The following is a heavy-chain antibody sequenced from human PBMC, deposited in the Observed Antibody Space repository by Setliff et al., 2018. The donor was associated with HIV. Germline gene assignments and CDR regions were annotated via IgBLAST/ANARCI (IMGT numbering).Heavy chain of an antibody. Sequence: GGSMRLSCTASGFTFSSYGMHWVRQAPGKGLEWVAFMWLDDNNKYYADSVKGRFTISRDNAKNSLYLQMNSLRTEDTAVYYCARSPGVDTNMAFDYWGRGTLVTVSS. J-gene: IGHJ4*02. CDR3: ARSPGVDTNMAFDY. CDR2: MWLDDNNK. CDR1: GFTFSSYG. V-gene: IGHV3-33*03. D-gene: IGHD5-18*01.